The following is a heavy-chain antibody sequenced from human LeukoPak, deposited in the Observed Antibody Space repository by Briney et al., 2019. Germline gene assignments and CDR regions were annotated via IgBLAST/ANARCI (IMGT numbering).Heavy chain of an antibody. V-gene: IGHV1-69*13. CDR2: IIPIFGTA. CDR1: GGTFSNSA. CDR3: ARGGPSTERDWFDP. D-gene: IGHD4-17*01. Sequence: GASVTVSCKASGGTFSNSAINWVRQAPGQGLEWMGGIIPIFGTANYAQKFQGRVTITADESTSTAYMELSSLRSEDTAVYYCARGGPSTERDWFDPWGQGTLVTVSS. J-gene: IGHJ5*02.